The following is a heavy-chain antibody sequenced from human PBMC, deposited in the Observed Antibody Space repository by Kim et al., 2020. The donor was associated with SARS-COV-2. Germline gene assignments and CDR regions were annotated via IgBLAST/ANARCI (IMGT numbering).Heavy chain of an antibody. Sequence: GGSLRLSCAASGFTFSTYWMTWVRQAPGKGLEWVANIKEDGSDKYYVVSVSGLFTISRDNAKNSLYLQMNSLRAEDTAVYYCARDRRYCSGGACYSLYDYWSQGALVTVSS. CDR3: ARDRRYCSGGACYSLYDY. CDR1: GFTFSTYW. CDR2: IKEDGSDK. J-gene: IGHJ4*02. V-gene: IGHV3-7*01. D-gene: IGHD2-15*01.